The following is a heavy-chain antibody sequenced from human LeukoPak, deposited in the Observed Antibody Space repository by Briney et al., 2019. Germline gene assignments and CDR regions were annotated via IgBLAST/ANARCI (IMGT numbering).Heavy chain of an antibody. CDR2: ISPNTGGT. CDR3: ARDKGYCSGGSCYSDGFDL. V-gene: IGHV1-2*02. J-gene: IGHJ3*01. D-gene: IGHD2-15*01. CDR1: GYTFTTFY. Sequence: ASVKDSCKASGYTFTTFYIHWVRQAPGQGLEWLGWISPNTGGTNYAPKFQGRVTMTRDTSISTVYMELSRLTSDDTALYYCARDKGYCSGGSCYSDGFDLWGQGTMVSVSS.